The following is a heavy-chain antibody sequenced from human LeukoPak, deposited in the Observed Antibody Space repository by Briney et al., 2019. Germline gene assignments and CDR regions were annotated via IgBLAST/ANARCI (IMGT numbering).Heavy chain of an antibody. CDR3: ASGVGYYDSSGSSPGDY. D-gene: IGHD3-22*01. CDR2: IIPILGIA. CDR1: GGTFSSYA. Sequence: GSSVKVSCKASGGTFSSYAISWVRQAPGQGLEWMGRIIPILGIANYAQKFQGRVTITADKSTSTAYMELSSLRSEDTAVYYCASGVGYYDSSGSSPGDYWGQGTLVTVSS. J-gene: IGHJ4*02. V-gene: IGHV1-69*04.